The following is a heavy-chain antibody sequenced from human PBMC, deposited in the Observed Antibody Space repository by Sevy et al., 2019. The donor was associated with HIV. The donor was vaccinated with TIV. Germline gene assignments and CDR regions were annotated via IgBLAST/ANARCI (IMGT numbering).Heavy chain of an antibody. CDR2: INHSGST. CDR3: ARARRDYDSSGYGSFDI. J-gene: IGHJ3*02. Sequence: SETLSLTCAVYGGSFSGYYWSWIRQPPGKGLEWIGGINHSGSTIYNPSLKSRVTISVDTSKNQFALKLSSVTAAETAVYYCARARRDYDSSGYGSFDIWGQWKKVTVSS. CDR1: GGSFSGYY. V-gene: IGHV4-34*01. D-gene: IGHD3-22*01.